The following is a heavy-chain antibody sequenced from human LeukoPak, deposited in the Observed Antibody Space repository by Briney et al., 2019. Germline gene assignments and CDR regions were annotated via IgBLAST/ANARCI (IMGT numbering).Heavy chain of an antibody. CDR2: INHSGST. Sequence: KPSETLSLTCAVYGGSFSGYYWSWIRQPPGKGLEWIGEINHSGSTNYNPSPKSRVTISVDTSKNQFSLKLSSVSAADTAVYYCARGWSDYIWGSYRSQSPLNNWFDPWRQGTLVTVSS. D-gene: IGHD3-16*02. V-gene: IGHV4-34*01. J-gene: IGHJ5*02. CDR1: GGSFSGYY. CDR3: ARGWSDYIWGSYRSQSPLNNWFDP.